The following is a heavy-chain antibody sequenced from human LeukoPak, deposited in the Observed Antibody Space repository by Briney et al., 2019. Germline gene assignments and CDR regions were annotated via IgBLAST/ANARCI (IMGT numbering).Heavy chain of an antibody. Sequence: PSQTLSLTCTVSGGSISSGGYYWSWIRQHPGTGLERIGYIYYSGSTYYNPSLKSRVTISVDTSKNQFSLKLSSVTAADTAVYYCARDRSSDKYYYYGMDVWGQGTTVTVSS. CDR1: GGSISSGGYY. J-gene: IGHJ6*02. CDR3: ARDRSSDKYYYYGMDV. V-gene: IGHV4-31*03. CDR2: IYYSGST. D-gene: IGHD6-6*01.